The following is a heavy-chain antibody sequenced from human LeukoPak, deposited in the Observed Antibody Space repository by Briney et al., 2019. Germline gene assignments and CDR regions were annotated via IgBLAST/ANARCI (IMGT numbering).Heavy chain of an antibody. J-gene: IGHJ4*02. CDR1: GFTFDDYA. CDR3: AKDIQGFGELFDY. V-gene: IGHV3-9*01. Sequence: PGRSLRLSCAASGFTFDDYAMHWVRQAPGKGLEWVSGISWNSGSIGYADSVKGRFTISRDNAKNSLYLQMNSLRAEDTALYYCAKDIQGFGELFDYWGQGTLVTVSS. D-gene: IGHD3-10*01. CDR2: ISWNSGSI.